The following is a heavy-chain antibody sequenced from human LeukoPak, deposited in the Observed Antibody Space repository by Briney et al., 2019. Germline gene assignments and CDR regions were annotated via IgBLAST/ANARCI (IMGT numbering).Heavy chain of an antibody. V-gene: IGHV4-34*01. Sequence: SETLSLTCAVYGGSFSSYYWSWIRQPPGKGLEWIGEINHSGSTNYNPSLKSRVTISVDTSKNQFSLKLSSVTAADTAVYYCARKEASTVVTFDYWGQGTLVTVSS. CDR2: INHSGST. D-gene: IGHD4-23*01. CDR1: GGSFSSYY. J-gene: IGHJ4*02. CDR3: ARKEASTVVTFDY.